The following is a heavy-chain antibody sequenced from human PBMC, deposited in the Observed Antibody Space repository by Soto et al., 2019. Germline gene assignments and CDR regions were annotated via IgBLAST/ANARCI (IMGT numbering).Heavy chain of an antibody. J-gene: IGHJ4*02. D-gene: IGHD6-13*01. CDR2: ISAYNGNT. Sequence: SSVKVSFKASGYTFTSYGISLLLHAPGQWLEWMGWISAYNGNTNYAQKLQGRVTMTTDTSTSTAYMELRSLRSDDTAVYYCARSGKYSSSWLAYWGQGTLVTVSS. CDR3: ARSGKYSSSWLAY. CDR1: GYTFTSYG. V-gene: IGHV1-18*01.